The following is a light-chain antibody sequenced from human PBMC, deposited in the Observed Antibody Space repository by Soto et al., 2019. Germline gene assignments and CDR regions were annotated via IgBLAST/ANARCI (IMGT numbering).Light chain of an antibody. Sequence: EIVLTQSPPTLSLSPGERATLSCRASQSVSSFLAWYQQKPGQAPRLLIYDASNRATGIPARFSGSGSGTDFTLTISSLEPEDFAVYYCQQRSNWPPFTFGQGTKLKIK. CDR1: QSVSSF. J-gene: IGKJ2*01. CDR3: QQRSNWPPFT. V-gene: IGKV3-11*01. CDR2: DAS.